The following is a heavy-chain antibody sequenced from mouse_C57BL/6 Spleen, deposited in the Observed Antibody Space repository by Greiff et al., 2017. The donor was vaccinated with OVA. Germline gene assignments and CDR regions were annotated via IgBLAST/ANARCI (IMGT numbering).Heavy chain of an antibody. CDR1: GYTFTGYW. D-gene: IGHD2-10*02. CDR2: ILPGSGST. J-gene: IGHJ2*01. CDR3: ARKGSILYFDY. V-gene: IGHV1-9*01. Sequence: QVQLQQSGAELMKPGASVKLSCKATGYTFTGYWIEWVKQRPGHGLEWIGEILPGSGSTNYNAKFKGKATFTADTSSNTAYMQLSSLTTEDSAIYYCARKGSILYFDYWGQGTTLTVSS.